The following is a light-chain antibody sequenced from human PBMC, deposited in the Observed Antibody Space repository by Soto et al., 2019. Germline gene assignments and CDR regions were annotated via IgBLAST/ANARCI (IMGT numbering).Light chain of an antibody. CDR1: SSNVGGYDY. CDR3: SSYTTTSTVV. J-gene: IGLJ2*01. V-gene: IGLV2-14*01. Sequence: QSALTQPASVSGSPGQWITFSCTGTSSNVGGYDYVSWFQQYPGKAPSLMLYDVYRRPSGVSYRFSGSKSGNTASLTISGLQAEDEADYYCSSYTTTSTVVFGGGTKVTVL. CDR2: DVY.